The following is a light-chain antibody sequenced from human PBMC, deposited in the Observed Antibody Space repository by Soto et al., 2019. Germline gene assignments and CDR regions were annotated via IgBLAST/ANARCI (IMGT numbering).Light chain of an antibody. CDR3: QKYNRAPWT. V-gene: IGKV1-27*01. CDR2: AAS. CDR1: QAISNY. J-gene: IGKJ1*01. Sequence: DIPMTQSPSSLSASVGDRVTITCRASQAISNYLAWYQQKAGKVPNLLIYAASTLQSGVPSRFSGSGSGTDCTLTISILQPEDVATYYCQKYNRAPWTFGQVPKVEIK.